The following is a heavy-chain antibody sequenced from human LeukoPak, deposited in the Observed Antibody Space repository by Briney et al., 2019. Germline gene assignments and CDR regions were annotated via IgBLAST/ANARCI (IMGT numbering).Heavy chain of an antibody. CDR3: ARIAANYYDGSGYPH. D-gene: IGHD3-22*01. CDR2: ISYDGSNK. Sequence: GGSLRLSCAASGFTFSSYGMHWVRQAPGKGLEWVAVISYDGSNKYYADSVKGRFTISRDNSKNTLYLQMNSLGAEDTAVYYCARIAANYYDGSGYPHWGQGTLVTVSS. V-gene: IGHV3-30*03. J-gene: IGHJ4*02. CDR1: GFTFSSYG.